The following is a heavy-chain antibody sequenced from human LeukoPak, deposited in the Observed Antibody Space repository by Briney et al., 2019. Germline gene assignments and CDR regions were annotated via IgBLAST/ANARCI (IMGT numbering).Heavy chain of an antibody. D-gene: IGHD3-3*01. V-gene: IGHV4-39*01. CDR1: GDSFSSVTDY. CDR3: ARRGLYDFWSTPGDYYYMDV. J-gene: IGHJ6*03. Sequence: SETLSLTCTVSGDSFSSVTDYWAWIRQPPGKGLEWIASVDYSGGTYYNPSLESRVTISVDTSKNQFSLKLSSVTAADTAVYYCARRGLYDFWSTPGDYYYMDVWGKGTTVTVSS. CDR2: VDYSGGT.